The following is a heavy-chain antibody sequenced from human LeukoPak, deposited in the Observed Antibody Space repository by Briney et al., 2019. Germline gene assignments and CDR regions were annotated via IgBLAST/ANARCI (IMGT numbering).Heavy chain of an antibody. J-gene: IGHJ4*02. CDR2: IYYSGST. D-gene: IGHD3-9*01. CDR3: AGGSYYDILTGYSYFDY. CDR1: GGSFSGYY. Sequence: SETLSLTCAVYGGSFSGYYWSWIRQPPGKALEWIGYIYYSGSTNYNPSLKSRVTMSVDTSKNQSSLRLSSVTAADTAVYYCAGGSYYDILTGYSYFDYWGQGTLVTVSS. V-gene: IGHV4-59*01.